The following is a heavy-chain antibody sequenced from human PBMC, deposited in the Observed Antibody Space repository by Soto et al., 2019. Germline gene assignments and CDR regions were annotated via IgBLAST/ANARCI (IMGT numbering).Heavy chain of an antibody. J-gene: IGHJ6*02. CDR1: GFTFSYYA. V-gene: IGHV4-4*02. CDR2: IYHSGST. Sequence: PGGSLRLSCAASGFTFSYYAMTWVRQPPGKGLEWIGEIYHSGSTNYNPSLKSRVTISVDKSKNQFSLKLSSVTAADTAVYYCARSPDSSGYYPRWYYYGMDVWGQGTTVTVSS. CDR3: ARSPDSSGYYPRWYYYGMDV. D-gene: IGHD3-22*01.